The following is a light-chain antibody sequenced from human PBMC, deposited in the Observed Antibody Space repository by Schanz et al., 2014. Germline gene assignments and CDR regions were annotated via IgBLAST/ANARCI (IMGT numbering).Light chain of an antibody. CDR2: AAS. CDR1: QSVRSRN. V-gene: IGKV3-20*01. CDR3: QHYDVSPLT. Sequence: EAVLTQSPGTLSLSPGERATLSCRASQSVRSRNLAWYQQKPGQAPRLLIYAASSRATGIPDRFSGAGSGTDFTVNISRREPEDKAVYHCQHYDVSPLTFGGGTKVQIK. J-gene: IGKJ4*01.